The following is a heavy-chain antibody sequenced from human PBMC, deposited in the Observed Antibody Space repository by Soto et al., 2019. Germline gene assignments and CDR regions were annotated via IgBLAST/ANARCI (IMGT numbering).Heavy chain of an antibody. CDR2: IYYSGST. CDR1: SGSISSYY. V-gene: IGHV4-59*08. D-gene: IGHD3-3*01. Sequence: SETLPLTCPFSSGSISSYYWIWIRQPPGKGLEWIGYIYYSGSTNYNPSLKSRVTISVDTSKNQFSLKLSSVTAADTAVYYCARHGEILRFLETDRAFDIWGQGTMVTVSS. J-gene: IGHJ3*02. CDR3: ARHGEILRFLETDRAFDI.